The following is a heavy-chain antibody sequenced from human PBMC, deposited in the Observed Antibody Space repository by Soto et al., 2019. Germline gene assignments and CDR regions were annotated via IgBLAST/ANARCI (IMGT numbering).Heavy chain of an antibody. CDR1: GYTFTSYY. Sequence: ASVKVSCKASGYTFTSYYMNWVRQAPGQGLEWLGIINPSGGYTTYAQRFLGRVTMTSDTSTSTVHMELSSLRSEDTAVYYCARAPDDLPYSSGWYIDYWGQGTLVAVS. V-gene: IGHV1-46*01. CDR3: ARAPDDLPYSSGWYIDY. D-gene: IGHD6-19*01. J-gene: IGHJ4*02. CDR2: INPSGGYT.